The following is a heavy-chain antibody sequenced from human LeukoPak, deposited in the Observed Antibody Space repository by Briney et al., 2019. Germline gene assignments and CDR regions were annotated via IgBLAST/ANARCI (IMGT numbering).Heavy chain of an antibody. CDR3: AGLSRYCRSPSCNDFDY. CDR2: IKQDGRDK. V-gene: IGHV3-7*01. D-gene: IGHD2-2*01. J-gene: IGHJ4*02. Sequence: GGSLRLSCAASGFTFSSYWMSWVRQAPGKGLEWVANIKQDGRDKHYVDSVKGRFIISRDNAKKSMYLQMTSLRAEDTAVYYCAGLSRYCRSPSCNDFDYWGQGTLVTVSS. CDR1: GFTFSSYW.